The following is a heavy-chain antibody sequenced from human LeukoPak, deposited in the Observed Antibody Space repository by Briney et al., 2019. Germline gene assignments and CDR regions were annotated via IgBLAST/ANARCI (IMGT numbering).Heavy chain of an antibody. J-gene: IGHJ4*02. V-gene: IGHV3-15*07. CDR1: GFTFSNAY. D-gene: IGHD2-21*01. Sequence: GGSLRLSCAASGFTFSNAYMNRVRQAPGKGLEWVGRIKPKTDGETTEYATPVKGRFSISRDDSKNMLYLQMNSLKTEDTAVYYCITPLPYSAQGGQGTLVTVSS. CDR3: ITPLPYSAQ. CDR2: IKPKTDGETT.